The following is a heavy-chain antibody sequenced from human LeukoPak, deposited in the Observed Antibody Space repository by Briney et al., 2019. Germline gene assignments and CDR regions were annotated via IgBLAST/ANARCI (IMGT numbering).Heavy chain of an antibody. D-gene: IGHD5-12*01. CDR1: GGSISSYY. Sequence: SETLSLTCTVSGGSISSYYWGWIRQPPGKGLEWIGSIYHSGSTYYNPSLKSRVTISVDTSKNQFSLKLSSVTAADTAVYYCARQVATISNWFDPWGQGTLVTVSS. V-gene: IGHV4-38-2*02. CDR3: ARQVATISNWFDP. J-gene: IGHJ5*02. CDR2: IYHSGST.